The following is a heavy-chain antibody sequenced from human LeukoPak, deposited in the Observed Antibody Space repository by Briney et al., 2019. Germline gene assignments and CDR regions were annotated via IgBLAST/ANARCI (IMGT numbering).Heavy chain of an antibody. D-gene: IGHD2-2*01. J-gene: IGHJ4*02. CDR2: INPNSGGT. V-gene: IGHV1-2*02. CDR3: AREQAVVVPAATNYDDY. Sequence: ASVKVSCKASGYTFTGYYMHWVRQAPGQGLEWMGWINPNSGGTNYAQKFQGRVTMTRDTSLSTAYMELSRLRSDDTAVYYCAREQAVVVPAATNYDDYWGQGTLVTVSS. CDR1: GYTFTGYY.